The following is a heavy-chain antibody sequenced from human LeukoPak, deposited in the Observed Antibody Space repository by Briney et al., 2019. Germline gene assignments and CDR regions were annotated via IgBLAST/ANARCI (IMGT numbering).Heavy chain of an antibody. Sequence: PGRSLRLSCAASGFTFSSYAMSWVREAPGKGLEWVSAISGSGGSTYYADSVKGRFTISRDNSKNTLYLQMNSLRAEDTAVYYCAKLTLRYFDWLLSSDYWGQGTLVTVSS. CDR2: ISGSGGST. D-gene: IGHD3-9*01. CDR3: AKLTLRYFDWLLSSDY. V-gene: IGHV3-23*01. J-gene: IGHJ4*02. CDR1: GFTFSSYA.